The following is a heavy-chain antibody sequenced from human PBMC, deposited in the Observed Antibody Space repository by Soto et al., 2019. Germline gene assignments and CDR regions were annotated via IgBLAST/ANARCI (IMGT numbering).Heavy chain of an antibody. CDR2: IWYDGSNK. CDR1: GFTFSSYG. CDR3: ARDHVPGTTNYYGMDV. D-gene: IGHD1-1*01. V-gene: IGHV3-33*01. J-gene: IGHJ6*02. Sequence: GGSLRLSCAASGFTFSSYGMHWVRQAPGKGLEWVAVIWYDGSNKYYADSVKGRFTISRDNSKNTLYLQMNSLRAEDTAVYYCARDHVPGTTNYYGMDVWGQGTADTVSS.